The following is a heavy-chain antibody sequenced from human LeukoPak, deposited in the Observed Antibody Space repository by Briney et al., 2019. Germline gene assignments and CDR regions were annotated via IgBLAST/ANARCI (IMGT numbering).Heavy chain of an antibody. J-gene: IGHJ4*02. CDR1: GFTFSSYW. D-gene: IGHD3-22*01. V-gene: IGHV3-74*01. CDR3: ARARGYYYDSFDY. CDR2: ISSDASST. Sequence: GGSLRLSCAASGFTFSSYWMHWVRQAPGEGLVWVSRISSDASSTSYADSVKGRFTISRDNAENTLFLQMNSLTAEDTAVYYCARARGYYYDSFDYWGQGTLVTISS.